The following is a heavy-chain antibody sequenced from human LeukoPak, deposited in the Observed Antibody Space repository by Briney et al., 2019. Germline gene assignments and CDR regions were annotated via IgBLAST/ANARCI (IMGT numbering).Heavy chain of an antibody. CDR3: ARGERYDYEAVDWFDP. D-gene: IGHD4-17*01. CDR2: IYYSGST. CDR1: GGSISSYY. V-gene: IGHV4-59*01. Sequence: SETLSLTCTVSGGSISSYYWSWIRQPPGKGLEWIAYIYYSGSTNYNPSLKSRVTTSVDTSKNQFSLKLTSVTDADTAVYYCARGERYDYEAVDWFDPWGQGTLVTVSS. J-gene: IGHJ5*02.